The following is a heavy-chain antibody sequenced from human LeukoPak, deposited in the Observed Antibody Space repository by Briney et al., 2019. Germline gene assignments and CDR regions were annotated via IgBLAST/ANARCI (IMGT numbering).Heavy chain of an antibody. CDR3: ARLGRVYYGSGTYYNLFPDY. Sequence: SQTLSLTCTVSGGSINSGSYYWNWIRQSAGKGLEWIGHIHTTGTTNCNPSLKSRVTTSLDTSKNQFSLRLNSVTATDTAVYYCARLGRVYYGSGTYYNLFPDYWGQGTLVTVSA. J-gene: IGHJ4*02. D-gene: IGHD3-10*01. CDR1: GGSINSGSYY. V-gene: IGHV4-61*09. CDR2: IHTTGTT.